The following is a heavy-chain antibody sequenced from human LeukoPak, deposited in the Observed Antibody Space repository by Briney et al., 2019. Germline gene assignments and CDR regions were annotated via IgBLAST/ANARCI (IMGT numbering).Heavy chain of an antibody. Sequence: SVKVSCKASGGTFSSYAISWVRQAPGQGLEWMGGIIPIFGTANYAQKFQGRVTITADESTSTAYMELSSLRSEDTAVYYCARDRAEDYYDSSGSIDYWGQGTLVTVSS. CDR3: ARDRAEDYYDSSGSIDY. CDR2: IIPIFGTA. CDR1: GGTFSSYA. V-gene: IGHV1-69*13. J-gene: IGHJ4*02. D-gene: IGHD3-22*01.